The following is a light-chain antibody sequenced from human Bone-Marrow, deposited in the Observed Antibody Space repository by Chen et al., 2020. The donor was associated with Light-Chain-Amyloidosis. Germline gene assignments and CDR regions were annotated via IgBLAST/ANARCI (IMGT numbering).Light chain of an antibody. CDR1: QSLVN. Sequence: DVVMTQSPLSLPVTLGQPASISCRSSQSLVNLVLFQQRPGQSPRRLIYNVSYRDSGVPDRFSGSGSGTDFTLRIRRVEAEDAGVYYCMQGTHWPRTFGQGTRVEFK. CDR2: NVS. CDR3: MQGTHWPRT. V-gene: IGKV2-30*01. J-gene: IGKJ1*01.